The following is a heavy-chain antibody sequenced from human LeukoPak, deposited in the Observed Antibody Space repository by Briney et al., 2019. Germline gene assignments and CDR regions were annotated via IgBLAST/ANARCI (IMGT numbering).Heavy chain of an antibody. J-gene: IGHJ4*02. Sequence: SVKVSCKASGGTFSSYAISWVRQAPGQGLEWMGGIIPIFGTANYAQKFQGRVTMTTDTSTSTAYMELRSLRSDDTAVYYCASCFGYCSGGSGSYYFDYWGQGTLVTVSS. CDR3: ASCFGYCSGGSGSYYFDY. D-gene: IGHD2-15*01. CDR1: GGTFSSYA. CDR2: IIPIFGTA. V-gene: IGHV1-69*05.